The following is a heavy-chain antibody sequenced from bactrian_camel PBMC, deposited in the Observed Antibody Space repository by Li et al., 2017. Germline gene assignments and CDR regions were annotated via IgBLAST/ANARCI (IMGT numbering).Heavy chain of an antibody. CDR2: LDSDGSR. CDR1: GHSRGSNC. J-gene: IGHJ4*01. Sequence: HVQLVESGGDSVQPGGSLRLTCVVSGHSRGSNCVGWFRQVPGKEHEGVASLDSDGSRIYADSVKGRFTISRDNAKNTLYLQMNSLKPEDTAMYYCAASESSYSRTCASQNVYNYWGQGTQVTVS. CDR3: AASESSYSRTCASQNVYNY. V-gene: IGHV3S53*01. D-gene: IGHD3*01.